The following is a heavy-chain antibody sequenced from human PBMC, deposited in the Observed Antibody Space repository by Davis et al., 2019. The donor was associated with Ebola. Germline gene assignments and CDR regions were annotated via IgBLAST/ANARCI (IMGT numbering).Heavy chain of an antibody. J-gene: IGHJ5*02. CDR2: IKQDGSEK. CDR3: ARRGYDGYNYQNWFDP. Sequence: LSLTCAASGFTFSSYWMSWVRQAPGKGLEWVANIKQDGSEKYYVDSVKGRFTISRDNAKNSLYLQMNSLRAEDTAVYYCARRGYDGYNYQNWFDPWGQGTLVTVSS. D-gene: IGHD5-24*01. V-gene: IGHV3-7*01. CDR1: GFTFSSYW.